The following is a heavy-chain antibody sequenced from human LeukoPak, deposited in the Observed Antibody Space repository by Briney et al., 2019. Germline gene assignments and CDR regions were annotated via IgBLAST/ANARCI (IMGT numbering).Heavy chain of an antibody. J-gene: IGHJ5*02. CDR1: GGTFSSYA. CDR3: ARDIPRNRWFDP. D-gene: IGHD3-16*02. Sequence: ASVKVSCKASGGTFSSYAISWVRQAPGQGLEWMGGIIPIFGTANYAQKFQGRVTITADESTSTAYMELSSLRSEDTAVYYCARDIPRNRWFDPWGQGTPVTVSS. V-gene: IGHV1-69*13. CDR2: IIPIFGTA.